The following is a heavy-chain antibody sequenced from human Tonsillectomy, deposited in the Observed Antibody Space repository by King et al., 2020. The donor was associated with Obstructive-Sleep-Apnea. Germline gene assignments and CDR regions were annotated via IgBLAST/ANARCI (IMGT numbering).Heavy chain of an antibody. CDR2: INSNSETI. D-gene: IGHD6-19*01. CDR1: GFAFSSYP. J-gene: IGHJ4*02. CDR3: AKDDTSGWYSDY. V-gene: IGHV3-48*04. Sequence: VQLVESGGGLVQPGGSLRLSCVASGFAFSSYPMNWARQAPGKGLEWISYINSNSETIFYADSVKGRFTISRDNAKNSLYLQMNSLRAEDTAVYYCAKDDTSGWYSDYWGQGTLVTVSS.